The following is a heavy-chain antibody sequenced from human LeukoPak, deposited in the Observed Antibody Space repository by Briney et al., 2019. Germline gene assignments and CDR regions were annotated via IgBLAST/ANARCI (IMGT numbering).Heavy chain of an antibody. D-gene: IGHD1-1*01. CDR1: GGSISSYY. CDR3: ARAEKQLALDAFDI. J-gene: IGHJ3*02. Sequence: SETLSLTCTVSGGSISSYYWSWIRQSAGKGLEWIGRINTSGSTNYNPSLKSRVTMSLDTSKNQFSLKLRSVTAADTAVYYCARAEKQLALDAFDIWGRGTMVTVSS. CDR2: INTSGST. V-gene: IGHV4-4*07.